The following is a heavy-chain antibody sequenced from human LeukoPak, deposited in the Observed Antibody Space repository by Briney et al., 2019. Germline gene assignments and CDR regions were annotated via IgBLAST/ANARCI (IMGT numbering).Heavy chain of an antibody. V-gene: IGHV3-9*01. D-gene: IGHD3-3*01. J-gene: IGHJ4*02. Sequence: GRSLRLSCAASGFTFDDYAMHWVRQAPGKGLEWVSGISWNSGSIGYADSVKGRFTISRDNAKNSLYLQMNSLRAEDTALYCCAKDAETVDFWSGYYNYWGQGTLVTVSS. CDR1: GFTFDDYA. CDR3: AKDAETVDFWSGYYNY. CDR2: ISWNSGSI.